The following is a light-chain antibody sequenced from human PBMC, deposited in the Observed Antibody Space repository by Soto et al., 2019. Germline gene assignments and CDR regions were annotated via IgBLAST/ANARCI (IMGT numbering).Light chain of an antibody. CDR3: NSYSTTGRLYV. CDR2: EVS. J-gene: IGLJ1*01. V-gene: IGLV2-14*01. CDR1: SSDVGYHTY. Sequence: SALTQPASVSWSPGHSITISCPGTSSDVGYHTYVSWYQQPPGKAPKLLIYEVSSRPSGVSGRFSGSKSGNTASLTISGLQAEDEADYYCNSYSTTGRLYVFGEGIRVTVL.